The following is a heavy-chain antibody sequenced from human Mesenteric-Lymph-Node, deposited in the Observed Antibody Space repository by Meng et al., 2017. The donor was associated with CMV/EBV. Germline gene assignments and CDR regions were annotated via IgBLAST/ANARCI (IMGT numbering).Heavy chain of an antibody. V-gene: IGHV4-34*01. Sequence: LRLSCAVYGGSFSGYYWSWIRQPPGKGLEWVGEINHSGNTNYRQSLKSRVTISVDTSKNQFSLKMSSGTAADTAVYFCARGHRQYTDGSSVYNWFDPWGQGTLVTVSS. D-gene: IGHD5-18*01. CDR3: ARGHRQYTDGSSVYNWFDP. CDR2: INHSGNT. J-gene: IGHJ5*02. CDR1: GGSFSGYY.